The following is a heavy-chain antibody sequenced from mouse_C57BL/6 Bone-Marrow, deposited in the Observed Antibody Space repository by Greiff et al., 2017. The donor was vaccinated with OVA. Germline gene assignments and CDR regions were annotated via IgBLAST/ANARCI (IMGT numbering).Heavy chain of an antibody. CDR3: AREHMNAVVADY. CDR2: IYPGSGST. D-gene: IGHD1-1*01. V-gene: IGHV1-55*01. J-gene: IGHJ2*01. Sequence: QVQLQQSGAELVKPGASVKMSCKASGYTFTSYWITWVKQRPGQGLEWIGDIYPGSGSTNYNEKFKSKATLTVDTSSSTAYMQLSSLTSEDSAVYYCAREHMNAVVADYWGQGTTLTVSS. CDR1: GYTFTSYW.